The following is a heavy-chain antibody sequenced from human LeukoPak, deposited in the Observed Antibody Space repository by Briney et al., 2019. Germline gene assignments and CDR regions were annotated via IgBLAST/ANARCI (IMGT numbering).Heavy chain of an antibody. CDR2: IYPRDGST. Sequence: APVTVSCTASGYTFTNNYLHWVRQAPGQGLEWMGMIYPRDGSTSYAQNFQGRVTVTRDTSTTTVHMELRGLRSEDTAVYYCARDQEGFDYWGQGTVVTVSS. CDR1: GYTFTNNY. J-gene: IGHJ4*02. V-gene: IGHV1-46*01. CDR3: ARDQEGFDY.